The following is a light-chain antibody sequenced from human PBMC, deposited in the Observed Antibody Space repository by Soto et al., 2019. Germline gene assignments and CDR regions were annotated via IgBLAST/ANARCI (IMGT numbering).Light chain of an antibody. V-gene: IGLV2-8*01. CDR1: SSDVGGYNY. Sequence: QSVLTQPPSASGSPGQSVAISCTGTSSDVGGYNYVSWYQQHPGKAPKLIIYEVNQRPSGVPYRFSDSKSGNTASLTVSGLQAEDESDYYCSSYGGRSNVFGTGTKVTVL. J-gene: IGLJ1*01. CDR3: SSYGGRSNV. CDR2: EVN.